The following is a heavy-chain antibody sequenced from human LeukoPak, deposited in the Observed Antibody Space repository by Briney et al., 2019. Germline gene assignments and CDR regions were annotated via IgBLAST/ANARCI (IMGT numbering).Heavy chain of an antibody. Sequence: GASVKVSCKASGYTFTGYYTHWVRQAPGQGLEWMGWINPNSGGTNYAQKFQGRVTMTRDTSISTAYMELSRLRSEDTAVFYCARGGGRYFWDAFDIWGQGTMVTVSS. CDR3: ARGGGRYFWDAFDI. CDR1: GYTFTGYY. CDR2: INPNSGGT. J-gene: IGHJ3*02. V-gene: IGHV1-2*02. D-gene: IGHD1-26*01.